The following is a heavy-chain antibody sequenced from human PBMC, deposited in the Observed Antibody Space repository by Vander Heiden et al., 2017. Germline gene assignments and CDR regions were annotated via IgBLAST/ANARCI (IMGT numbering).Heavy chain of an antibody. CDR1: GGTFSSYP. D-gene: IGHD3-10*01. Sequence: QVQLVQSGAEVKKPGSSVKVSGTATGGTFSSYPISGVREAPGQGTEWMGGIIPIFGTANYAQKSQGRVTITADESTSTAYMELSSLRSEDTAVYYCARVPTYYYGSGSYYTGGMDVWGQGTTVTVSS. V-gene: IGHV1-69*01. CDR3: ARVPTYYYGSGSYYTGGMDV. J-gene: IGHJ6*02. CDR2: IIPIFGTA.